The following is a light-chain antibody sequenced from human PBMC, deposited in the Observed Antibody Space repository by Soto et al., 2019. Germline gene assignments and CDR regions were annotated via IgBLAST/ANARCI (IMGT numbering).Light chain of an antibody. CDR1: SSNIGSNY. Sequence: QLVLTQPPSASGTPGQRVTISCSGSSSNIGSNYVYWYQQLPGTAPKLLIYRNNQRPSGVPVRFSGSKSGTSASLAISGLRSEDEADYYCAAWDDSLVVFGGGTKVTVL. CDR3: AAWDDSLVV. J-gene: IGLJ2*01. V-gene: IGLV1-47*01. CDR2: RNN.